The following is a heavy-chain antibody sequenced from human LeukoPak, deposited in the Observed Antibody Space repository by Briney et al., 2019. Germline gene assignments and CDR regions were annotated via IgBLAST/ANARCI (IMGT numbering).Heavy chain of an antibody. CDR3: ARGGYSGYVGYFDY. J-gene: IGHJ4*02. CDR1: GGSISSYY. D-gene: IGHD5-12*01. V-gene: IGHV4-59*12. Sequence: PSETLSLTCTVSGGSISSYYWSWIRQPPGKGLEWIGYIYYSGSTNYNPSLKSRVTISVDRSKNQFSLKLSSVTAADTAVYYCARGGYSGYVGYFDYWGQGTLVTVSS. CDR2: IYYSGST.